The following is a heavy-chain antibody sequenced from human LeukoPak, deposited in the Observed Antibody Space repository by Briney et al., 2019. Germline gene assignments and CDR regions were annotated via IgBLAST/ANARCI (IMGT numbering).Heavy chain of an antibody. Sequence: GGSLRLSCAASGFIFSGYAMSWLRQAPRKGLEWVSAVSGSGSTTYYADSVKGRFTISRDNSKNTLYLQMNSLRAEDTAVYYCAKDRRSAEPALSYFDYWGQGTLVTVSS. CDR3: AKDRRSAEPALSYFDY. CDR2: VSGSGSTT. J-gene: IGHJ4*02. D-gene: IGHD6-13*01. V-gene: IGHV3-23*01. CDR1: GFIFSGYA.